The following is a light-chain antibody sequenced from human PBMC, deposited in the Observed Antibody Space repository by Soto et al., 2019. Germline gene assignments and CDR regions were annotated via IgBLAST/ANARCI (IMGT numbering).Light chain of an antibody. J-gene: IGKJ1*01. Sequence: DIQMIQCPSSMSASVGDRVTITCQASQEISNYLNWYQQKPGKAPKLLIYDASNLERGVPSRFSGRGSGTDFTFTISSLQPEDFATYYCQQYDHLPRTFGRGTKVEIK. CDR2: DAS. CDR3: QQYDHLPRT. V-gene: IGKV1-33*01. CDR1: QEISNY.